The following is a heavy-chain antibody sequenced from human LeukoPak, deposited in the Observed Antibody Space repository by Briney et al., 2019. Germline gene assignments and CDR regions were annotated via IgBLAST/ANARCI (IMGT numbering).Heavy chain of an antibody. CDR3: ARSWYSSGWYDRFDY. J-gene: IGHJ4*02. V-gene: IGHV4-59*01. CDR1: GGSISSYY. D-gene: IGHD6-19*01. CDR2: IYYSGST. Sequence: SETLSLTCTVSGGSISSYYWSWIRQPPGKGLEWFGYIYYSGSTNYNPSLKSRVTISVDTSKNQFSLKLSSVTAADTAVYYCARSWYSSGWYDRFDYWGQGTLVTVSS.